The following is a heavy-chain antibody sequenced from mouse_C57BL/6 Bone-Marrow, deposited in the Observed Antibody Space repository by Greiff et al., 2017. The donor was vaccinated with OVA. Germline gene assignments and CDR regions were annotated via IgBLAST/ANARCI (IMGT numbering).Heavy chain of an antibody. CDR1: GYTFTDYY. CDR3: AREGNWDVYAWFAY. V-gene: IGHV1-26*01. D-gene: IGHD4-1*02. Sequence: VQLQQSGPELVKPGASVKISCKASGYTFTDYYMNWVKQSHGKSLEWIGDINPNNGGTSYNQKFKGKATLTVDKSSSTAYMELRSLTSEDSAVYYCAREGNWDVYAWFAYWGQGTLVTVSA. CDR2: INPNNGGT. J-gene: IGHJ3*01.